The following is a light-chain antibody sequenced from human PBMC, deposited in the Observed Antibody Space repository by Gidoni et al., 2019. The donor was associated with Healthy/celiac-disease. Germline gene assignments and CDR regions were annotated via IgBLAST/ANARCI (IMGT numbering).Light chain of an antibody. CDR2: WES. Sequence: DIVMPQFPDSLAVFLGERTTINCKSSQRVVYSSNNKNYLAWHHQKPGQPPKLLIYWESNRESGVPDRVRESGCGTDFDRAISSLQAGDGAVYYGKGEYSTPRTFGQGTKLEIK. J-gene: IGKJ2*01. CDR3: KGEYSTPRT. V-gene: IGKV4-1*01. CDR1: QRVVYSSNNKNY.